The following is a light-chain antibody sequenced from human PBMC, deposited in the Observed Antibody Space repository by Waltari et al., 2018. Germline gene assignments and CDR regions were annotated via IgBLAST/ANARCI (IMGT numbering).Light chain of an antibody. Sequence: DIQMTQSPSSLSASVGDKITLTCRASETIRTHLNWYQQTPGQAPKLLISVSSRLPNGVPSRFSGSGSGTDFTLTISSLQPEDFATYYCQQSYSPPYNFGQGTKLEI. CDR2: VSS. V-gene: IGKV1-39*01. CDR3: QQSYSPPYN. CDR1: ETIRTH. J-gene: IGKJ2*01.